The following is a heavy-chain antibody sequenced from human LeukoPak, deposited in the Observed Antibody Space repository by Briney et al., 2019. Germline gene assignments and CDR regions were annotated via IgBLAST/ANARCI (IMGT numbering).Heavy chain of an antibody. Sequence: SVKVSCKASGGTFSSYAISWVRQAPGQGLEWMGGIIPIFGTANYAQKFQGRVTITTDESTSTAYMELSSLRSEDTAVYYCARDRIIVSFRVSDAFDIWGQGTMVTVSS. CDR3: ARDRIIVSFRVSDAFDI. D-gene: IGHD2-15*01. V-gene: IGHV1-69*05. J-gene: IGHJ3*02. CDR1: GGTFSSYA. CDR2: IIPIFGTA.